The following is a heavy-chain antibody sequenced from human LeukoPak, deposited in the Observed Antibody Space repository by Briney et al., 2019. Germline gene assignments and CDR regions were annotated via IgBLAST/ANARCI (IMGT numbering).Heavy chain of an antibody. V-gene: IGHV4-59*01. D-gene: IGHD3-3*01. CDR3: ARAPRITIFGVVSLAFDI. J-gene: IGHJ3*02. CDR1: GGSISSYY. CDR2: IYYNGST. Sequence: SETLSLTCTVSGGSISSYYWSWIRQPPGKGLEWIGYIYYNGSTNYNPSLKSRVTISVDTSKNQFSLKLSSVTAADTAVYYCARAPRITIFGVVSLAFDIWGQGTMVTVSS.